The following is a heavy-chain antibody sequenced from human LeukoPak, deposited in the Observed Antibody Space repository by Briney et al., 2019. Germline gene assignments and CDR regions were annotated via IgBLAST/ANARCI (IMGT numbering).Heavy chain of an antibody. CDR1: GFTFSSYW. D-gene: IGHD6-19*01. V-gene: IGHV3-7*01. J-gene: IGHJ5*02. Sequence: GGSLRLSCAASGFTFSSYWMAWARQTPGKGLEWVANIKHDASEKYYVDSVKGRFTISRDNAKSSLYLQMNSLRVEDTAVYYCAREISSWYRTEGRFDPWGQGTLVTVSS. CDR2: IKHDASEK. CDR3: AREISSWYRTEGRFDP.